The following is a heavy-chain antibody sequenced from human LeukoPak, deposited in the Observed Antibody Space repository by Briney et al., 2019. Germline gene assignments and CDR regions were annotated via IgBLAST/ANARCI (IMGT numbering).Heavy chain of an antibody. CDR3: ARSYYDILTGYKEYYFDY. Sequence: GGSLRRSCSASGFTFSSYSMNWVRQAPGKGLEWVSSIISSSYIYYADSVKGRFTISRDNAKNSLYLQMNSLRAEDTAVYYCARSYYDILTGYKEYYFDYWGQGTLVTVSS. V-gene: IGHV3-21*01. CDR1: GFTFSSYS. J-gene: IGHJ4*02. D-gene: IGHD3-9*01. CDR2: IISSSYI.